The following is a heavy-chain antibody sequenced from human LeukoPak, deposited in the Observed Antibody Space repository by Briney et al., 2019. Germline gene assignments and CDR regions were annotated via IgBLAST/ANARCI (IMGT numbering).Heavy chain of an antibody. CDR2: IYYSGNT. CDR3: ASVRFDWLLWGFDP. CDR1: GVSISSSSSY. V-gene: IGHV4-39*01. D-gene: IGHD3-9*01. J-gene: IGHJ5*02. Sequence: PSETLSLTCTVSGVSISSSSSYWGWIRQPPGKGLEWIGSIYYSGNTYYNASLKSQVSTSIDTSKNQFSLKLSSVTAADTAVYYCASVRFDWLLWGFDPWGQGTLVTVSS.